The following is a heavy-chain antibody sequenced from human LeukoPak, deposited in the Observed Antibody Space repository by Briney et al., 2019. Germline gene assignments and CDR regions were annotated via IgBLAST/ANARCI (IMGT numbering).Heavy chain of an antibody. V-gene: IGHV3-30*18. J-gene: IGHJ4*02. Sequence: GSLTLSSSASGFTFSSYGMPWVRQAPGKGLEGGGVISYDGSNKYYADSVKGRFTISGDNSKNTLYLQMNSLRAEDTAVYYCAKEMGKQWLGQPLDYWGQGTLVTVSS. CDR3: AKEMGKQWLGQPLDY. CDR2: ISYDGSNK. CDR1: GFTFSSYG. D-gene: IGHD6-19*01.